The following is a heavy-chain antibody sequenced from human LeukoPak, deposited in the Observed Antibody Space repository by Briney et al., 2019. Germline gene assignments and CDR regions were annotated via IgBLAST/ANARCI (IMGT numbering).Heavy chain of an antibody. Sequence: GGSLRLSCAASGITFSNAWMSWVRQAPGKGLAWVGRIKSKTDGETTDYAAPVKGRFNISRDDSKNTLYLQMNSLKTEDTAVYYCATQKRGTSISDYWGQGTLVTVSS. V-gene: IGHV3-15*01. J-gene: IGHJ4*02. CDR1: GITFSNAW. D-gene: IGHD6-6*01. CDR2: IKSKTDGETT. CDR3: ATQKRGTSISDY.